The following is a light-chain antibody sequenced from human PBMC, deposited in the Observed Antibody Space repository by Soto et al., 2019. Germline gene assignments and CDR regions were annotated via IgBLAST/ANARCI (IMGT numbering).Light chain of an antibody. CDR1: HDITSY. CDR3: QKCDYLPI. CDR2: DAS. J-gene: IGKJ3*01. V-gene: IGKV1-33*01. Sequence: DIQMTQSPSSLSASVGDRVTITCQASHDITSYLNWYQHKPGKAPKLLFNDASILEAGVPARFSGSGSGTDFTITSSSLQPEDVATYYCQKCDYLPIFGPGTTVDFK.